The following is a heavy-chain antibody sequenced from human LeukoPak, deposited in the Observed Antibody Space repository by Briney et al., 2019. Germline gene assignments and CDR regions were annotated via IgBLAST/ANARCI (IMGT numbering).Heavy chain of an antibody. CDR1: GGSVISGSYY. D-gene: IGHD6-6*01. J-gene: IGHJ6*02. CDR2: VSHSGNT. CDR3: ARGEYSSSSPHLTYYYGMDV. V-gene: IGHV4-61*01. Sequence: PSETLSLTCTVSGGSVISGSYYWSWIRQPPGKGLEWIGYVSHSGNTNYNPSLKSRVTISKDTSKNQFSLKLSSVTAADTAVYYCARGEYSSSSPHLTYYYGMDVWGQGTTVTVSS.